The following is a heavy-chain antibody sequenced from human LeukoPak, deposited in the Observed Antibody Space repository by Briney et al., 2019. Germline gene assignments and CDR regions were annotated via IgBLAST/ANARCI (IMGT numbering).Heavy chain of an antibody. CDR2: INSGGGST. CDR3: ARRIQGMAPYYFDY. Sequence: GGSLRLSCTASGFTFSSYWMHWVRQAPGKGLVWVSRINSGGGSTSYADSVKGRFTISRDNAKSTLYLQMNSLRAEDTAVYYCARRIQGMAPYYFDYWGQGTLVTVSS. D-gene: IGHD5-24*01. CDR1: GFTFSSYW. J-gene: IGHJ4*02. V-gene: IGHV3-74*01.